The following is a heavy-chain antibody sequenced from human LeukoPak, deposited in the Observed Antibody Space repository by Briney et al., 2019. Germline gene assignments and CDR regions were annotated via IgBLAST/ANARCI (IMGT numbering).Heavy chain of an antibody. CDR2: ISYDGSNK. Sequence: GGSLRLSCAASGFTFSSYAIHWVRQAPGKGLEWVAVISYDGSNKYYADSVKGRFPLSRDNSKNTLYLQVSSLRAEDTAMYYCARDALLHFYGSGSYSENAFDFWGQGTMVTVSS. D-gene: IGHD3-10*01. V-gene: IGHV3-30*04. CDR3: ARDALLHFYGSGSYSENAFDF. J-gene: IGHJ3*01. CDR1: GFTFSSYA.